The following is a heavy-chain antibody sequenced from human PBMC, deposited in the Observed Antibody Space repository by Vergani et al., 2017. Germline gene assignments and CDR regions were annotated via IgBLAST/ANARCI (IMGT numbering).Heavy chain of an antibody. J-gene: IGHJ4*02. Sequence: QLRLQESGPGLVKTSETLSLTCTVSGGSISSSSYYWGWLRQPPGQGLEWSGSIYCSGSTYYNPTLKSRVTISVDKSKNKFSVKLSSVTAADTAVYYCAKDREGLLARTGSTNYWGQGTLVTVSS. CDR3: AKDREGLLARTGSTNY. CDR1: GGSISSSSYY. D-gene: IGHD2-2*01. V-gene: IGHV4-39*02. CDR2: IYCSGST.